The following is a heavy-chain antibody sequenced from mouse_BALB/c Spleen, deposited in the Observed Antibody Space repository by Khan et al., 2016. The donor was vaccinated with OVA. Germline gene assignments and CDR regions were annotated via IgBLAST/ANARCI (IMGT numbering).Heavy chain of an antibody. CDR2: INTYTREP. Sequence: QIQLVQSGPELKKPGETVKISCKASGYTFTNYVMNWVKQSPGKGLKWMGWINTYTREPTYADDFKGRLAFSLETSASTAYLQINSLKNEDTPTYFCARFHGGYWGQGTTLTVSS. CDR1: GYTFTNYV. V-gene: IGHV9-3-1*01. J-gene: IGHJ2*01. CDR3: ARFHGGY.